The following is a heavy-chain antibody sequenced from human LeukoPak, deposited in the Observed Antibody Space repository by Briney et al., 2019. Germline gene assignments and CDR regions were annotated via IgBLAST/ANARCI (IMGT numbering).Heavy chain of an antibody. CDR3: TRQRTDGLTDAFDI. CDR2: IRSKTYSYAT. Sequence: GGSLRLSCAASGFTLSGFAIHWVRQASGKGLEWVGRIRSKTYSYATAGAASVKGRFTFSRDDSKNTAYLQMNSLKTEDTAVYYCTRQRTDGLTDAFDIWGQGTMVTVSS. J-gene: IGHJ3*02. V-gene: IGHV3-73*01. CDR1: GFTLSGFA. D-gene: IGHD2-2*03.